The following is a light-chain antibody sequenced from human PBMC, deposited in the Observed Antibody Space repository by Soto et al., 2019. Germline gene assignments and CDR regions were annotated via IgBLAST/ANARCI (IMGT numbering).Light chain of an antibody. J-gene: IGKJ2*01. CDR1: QSVSSY. V-gene: IGKV3-11*01. Sequence: EIVLTQSPATLSLSPGERATLSCRASQSVSSYLAWYQQKPGQAPRLLIYDASIRANGIPGRFSGSGSGTDFTLTISSLVPVDFAVYYYQQRSNWPPSTFCQGPKLEIK. CDR3: QQRSNWPPST. CDR2: DAS.